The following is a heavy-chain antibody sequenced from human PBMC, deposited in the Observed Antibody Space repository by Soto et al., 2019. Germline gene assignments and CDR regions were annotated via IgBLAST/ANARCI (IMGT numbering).Heavy chain of an antibody. CDR2: ISGSGGRS. V-gene: IGHV3-23*01. D-gene: IGHD3-16*01. CDR1: GFTFSNYA. Sequence: EVQLLDSGRGLVQPGGSLRLSCAASGFTFSNYAMTWVRQGPGKGLEWVSGISGSGGRSYYADSVKGRFTISRDNSKSTLYLQMNSLRAEDTAVYYCAKAYFVWSSEQPYYFDYWGQGTLVTVPS. J-gene: IGHJ4*02. CDR3: AKAYFVWSSEQPYYFDY.